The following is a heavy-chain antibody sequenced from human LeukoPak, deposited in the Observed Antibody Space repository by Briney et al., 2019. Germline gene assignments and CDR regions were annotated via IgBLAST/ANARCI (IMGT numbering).Heavy chain of an antibody. Sequence: GGSLRLSCAASGFTFSNYAMSWVRQAPGKGLEWVSAISGSGGSTYYADSVKGRFTISRDNSKNTLYLQMNSLRAEDTAVYYCAKDFRGGSYGDYFDYWGQGTLVTVSS. J-gene: IGHJ4*02. CDR2: ISGSGGST. D-gene: IGHD1-26*01. V-gene: IGHV3-23*01. CDR3: AKDFRGGSYGDYFDY. CDR1: GFTFSNYA.